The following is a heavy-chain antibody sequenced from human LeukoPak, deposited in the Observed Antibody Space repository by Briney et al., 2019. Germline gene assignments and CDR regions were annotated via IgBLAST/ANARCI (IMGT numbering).Heavy chain of an antibody. CDR1: GFTFSSYG. Sequence: GGPLRLSCAASGFTFSSYGMSWVRQAPGKGLGWVSAISGSGGSTYYADSVKGRFTISRDNSKNTLYLQMNSLRAEDTAVYYCAKSLGYCSSTSCYGNDYWGQGTLVTVSS. CDR3: AKSLGYCSSTSCYGNDY. CDR2: ISGSGGST. V-gene: IGHV3-23*01. J-gene: IGHJ4*02. D-gene: IGHD2-2*01.